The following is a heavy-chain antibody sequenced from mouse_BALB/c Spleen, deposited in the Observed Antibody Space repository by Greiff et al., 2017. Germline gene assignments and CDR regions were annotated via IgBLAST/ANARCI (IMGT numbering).Heavy chain of an antibody. Sequence: QVQLKQSGAELVRPGTSVKVSCKASGYAFTNYLIEWVKQRPGQGLEWIGVINPGSGGTNYNEKFKGKATLTADKSSSTAYMQLSSLTSDDSAVYFCASPYYRYDEEDYYAMDYWGQGTSVTVSS. J-gene: IGHJ4*01. V-gene: IGHV1-54*01. CDR1: GYAFTNYL. CDR2: INPGSGGT. CDR3: ASPYYRYDEEDYYAMDY. D-gene: IGHD2-14*01.